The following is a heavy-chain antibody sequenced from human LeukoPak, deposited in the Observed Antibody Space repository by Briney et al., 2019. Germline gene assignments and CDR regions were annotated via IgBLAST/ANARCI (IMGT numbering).Heavy chain of an antibody. CDR2: IYYRGNT. CDR3: AGRSSITIFGNAFDI. J-gene: IGHJ3*02. Sequence: SETLSLTCTVSGGSISGYYWSWIRQPPGKGLEWIGYIYYRGNTIYNPSLKSRVTMSVDTSKNQFSLRLNSVTAADTAVYYCAGRSSITIFGNAFDIWGQGTMVTVSS. CDR1: GGSISGYY. V-gene: IGHV4-59*08. D-gene: IGHD3-3*01.